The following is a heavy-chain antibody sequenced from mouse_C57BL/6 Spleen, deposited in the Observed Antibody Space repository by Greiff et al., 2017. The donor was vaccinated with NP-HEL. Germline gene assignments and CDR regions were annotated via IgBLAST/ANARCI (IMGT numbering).Heavy chain of an antibody. V-gene: IGHV1-82*01. J-gene: IGHJ1*03. CDR3: APYYYGSSYGYFDV. CDR1: GYAFSSSW. Sequence: QVQLQQSGPELVKPGASVKISCKASGYAFSSSWMNWVKQRPGKGLEWIGRIYPGDGDTNYNGKFKGKATLTADKSSSPAYMQLSSLTSEDSAVYFCAPYYYGSSYGYFDVWGTGTTVTVSS. D-gene: IGHD1-1*01. CDR2: IYPGDGDT.